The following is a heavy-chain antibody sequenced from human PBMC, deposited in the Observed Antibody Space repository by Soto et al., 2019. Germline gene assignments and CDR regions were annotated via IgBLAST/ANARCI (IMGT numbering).Heavy chain of an antibody. J-gene: IGHJ4*02. D-gene: IGHD5-18*01. CDR1: GGTFSSYA. CDR3: AREGGYSYGRPYYFDY. CDR2: IIPIFGTA. Sequence: QVQLVQSGAEVKKPGSSVKVSCKASGGTFSSYAISWVRQAPGQGLEWMGGIIPIFGTANYAQKFQGRVTITADESTSTDYMELSSLRSEDTAVYYCAREGGYSYGRPYYFDYWGQGTLVTVSS. V-gene: IGHV1-69*01.